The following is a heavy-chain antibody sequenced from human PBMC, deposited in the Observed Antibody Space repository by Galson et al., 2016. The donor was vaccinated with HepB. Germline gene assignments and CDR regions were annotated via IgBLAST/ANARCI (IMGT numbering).Heavy chain of an antibody. D-gene: IGHD3-22*01. V-gene: IGHV3-74*01. CDR2: INSDGSST. CDR1: GFTFRSYW. J-gene: IGHJ4*02. CDR3: VAIGYGSRGYYASDY. Sequence: SLRLSCAASGFTFRSYWMHWVRQAPGKGLVWVSRINSDGSSTSYADSVKGRFTISRDNAKNTLYLQMNSLRAEDTAVYYCVAIGYGSRGYYASDYWGQGT.